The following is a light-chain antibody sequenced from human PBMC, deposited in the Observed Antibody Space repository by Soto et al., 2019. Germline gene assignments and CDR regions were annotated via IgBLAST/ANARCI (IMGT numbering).Light chain of an antibody. CDR1: NSNIGRYS. Sequence: QSVLTQPPSLYGTPGQRVTSSCSGSNSNIGRYSVNWYQHFPGTAPKILIYRDAERPSGVPGRFSGSKSGTSASLAISGLQSEYEAEYYCAAWDDNLNGPLFGGGTKLTVL. CDR3: AAWDDNLNGPL. V-gene: IGLV1-44*01. J-gene: IGLJ3*02. CDR2: RDA.